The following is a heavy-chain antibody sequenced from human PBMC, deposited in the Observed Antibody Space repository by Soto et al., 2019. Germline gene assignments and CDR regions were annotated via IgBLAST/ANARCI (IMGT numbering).Heavy chain of an antibody. V-gene: IGHV4-59*08. CDR2: IYYSGST. CDR1: GGSISSYY. CDR3: ARRYGAAADF. Sequence: SETLSLTCTVSGGSISSYYWNWIRQPPGKGLEWVGYIYYSGSTNYNPSLKSRVTISVDTSKNQFSLKLSSVTAADTAVYYCARRYGAAADFWGKGILVTVSS. D-gene: IGHD6-13*01. J-gene: IGHJ4*02.